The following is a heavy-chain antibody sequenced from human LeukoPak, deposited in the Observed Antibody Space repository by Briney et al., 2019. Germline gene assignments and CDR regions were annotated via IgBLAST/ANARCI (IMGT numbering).Heavy chain of an antibody. Sequence: GGSLRLSCVAPGLTLSNYWMSWVRQAPGKALEWVAYISYNGNNKYEDSVKGRFTISRDNSKNTLHLQMNGLRAEDTAVYYCARDPLYISRWANAFDIWGQGTTVIVSS. J-gene: IGHJ3*02. CDR2: ISYNGNNK. D-gene: IGHD1-14*01. V-gene: IGHV3-30*03. CDR1: GLTLSNYW. CDR3: ARDPLYISRWANAFDI.